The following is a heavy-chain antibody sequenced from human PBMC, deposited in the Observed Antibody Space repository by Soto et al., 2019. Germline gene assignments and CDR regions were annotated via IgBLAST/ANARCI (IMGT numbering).Heavy chain of an antibody. J-gene: IGHJ4*02. CDR3: AREAGYSYGYVFDY. D-gene: IGHD5-18*01. Sequence: QAQLVQSGAEVKKPGSSVKVSCTASGGTFGNHAISWVRQAPGQGLEWMGGIIPVLGVGDNAQKFQGRVTITADTSTNTAYMELGSLRSEDTAHYYCAREAGYSYGYVFDYWGQGTLVIVSS. CDR1: GGTFGNHA. CDR2: IIPVLGVG. V-gene: IGHV1-69*09.